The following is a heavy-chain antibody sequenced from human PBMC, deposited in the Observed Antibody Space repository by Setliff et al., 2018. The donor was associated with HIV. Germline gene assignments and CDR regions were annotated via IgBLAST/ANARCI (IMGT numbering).Heavy chain of an antibody. CDR3: ARGQRVSPGPPMHYMDV. CDR1: GGPFNLHT. J-gene: IGHJ6*03. V-gene: IGHV4-34*01. CDR2: ISHTGRS. Sequence: NPSETLSLTCAVYGGPFNLHTWNWVRQSPGKGLEWIGEISHTGRSNYSPSLGSRLTMSVDTSRNWFSLRVTSVTAADTAVYFCARGQRVSPGPPMHYMDVWGKGTTVTVSS.